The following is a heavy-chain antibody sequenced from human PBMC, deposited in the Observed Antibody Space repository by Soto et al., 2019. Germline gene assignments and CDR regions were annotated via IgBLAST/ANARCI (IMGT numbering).Heavy chain of an antibody. J-gene: IGHJ4*02. V-gene: IGHV4-59*01. CDR3: ARYSGYCSGGSCYSGPFDY. CDR1: SGSISSFY. CDR2: IYYSGST. D-gene: IGHD2-15*01. Sequence: SETLSLTCTVSSGSISSFYWSWIRQPPGKGLEWIGYIYYSGSTKYDPSLKSRVTISVDTSKNQFSLKLSSVTAADTAVYYCARYSGYCSGGSCYSGPFDYWGQGTLVTVSS.